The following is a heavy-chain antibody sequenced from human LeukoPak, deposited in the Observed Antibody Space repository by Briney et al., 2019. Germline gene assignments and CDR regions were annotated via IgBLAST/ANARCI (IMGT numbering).Heavy chain of an antibody. V-gene: IGHV3-13*01. CDR3: ARGIAAAGKRYYYYGMDV. CDR1: GFTFSSYD. CDR2: IGIAGDT. J-gene: IGHJ6*02. D-gene: IGHD6-13*01. Sequence: GGSLRLSCAASGFTFSSYDMHWVRQATGKGLEWVSAIGIAGDTYYPGSVKGRFTISRENAKNSLYLQMNSLRAGDTAVYYCARGIAAAGKRYYYYGMDVWGQGTTVTVSS.